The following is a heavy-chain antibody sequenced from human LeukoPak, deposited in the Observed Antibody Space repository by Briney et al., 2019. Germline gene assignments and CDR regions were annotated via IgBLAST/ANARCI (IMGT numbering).Heavy chain of an antibody. J-gene: IGHJ4*02. CDR2: IRGGGSSI. V-gene: IGHV3-11*01. CDR1: GFTFSDYY. Sequence: GGSLRLSCAASGFTFSDYYMSWIRQAPGKGLEWVSYIRGGGSSIYYADSVKGRFTISRGNTKNSLYLQMNSLRAEDTAVYYCARQRGSYRSPFDYWGQGILVTVSS. D-gene: IGHD3-16*02. CDR3: ARQRGSYRSPFDY.